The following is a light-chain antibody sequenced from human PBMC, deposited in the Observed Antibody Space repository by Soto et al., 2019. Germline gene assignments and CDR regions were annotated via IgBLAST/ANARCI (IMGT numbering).Light chain of an antibody. CDR3: QHYYGFSRT. V-gene: IGKV1-5*01. CDR1: QGIVRW. J-gene: IGKJ1*01. CDR2: DAS. Sequence: TPSPLTISPSVADRVTITCRASQGIVRWLAWYQQKPGKAPKLLIYDASSLESGVPSRFSGSGAGTEFTLTISSLQPDDFATYYCQHYYGFSRTFGQGTKVDIK.